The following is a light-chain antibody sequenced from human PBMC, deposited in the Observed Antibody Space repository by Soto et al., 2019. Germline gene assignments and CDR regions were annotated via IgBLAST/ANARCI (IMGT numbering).Light chain of an antibody. J-gene: IGKJ2*01. CDR2: GAS. CDR1: QSIGTY. V-gene: IGKV1-39*01. Sequence: DIQMTQSPSSLSASVGDRVTITCRASQSIGTYLDWYQQKSGKAPKLLIYGASNFQSGVPSRFSGSGSGTDLSPTIISRQQPDVVTYFCQQTYNVYSFTFGQGTNLDIK. CDR3: QQTYNVYSFT.